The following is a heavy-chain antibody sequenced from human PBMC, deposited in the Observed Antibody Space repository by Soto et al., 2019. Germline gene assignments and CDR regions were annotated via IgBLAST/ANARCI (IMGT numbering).Heavy chain of an antibody. D-gene: IGHD3-10*01. Sequence: ASVKVSCKASGYTFTSYDINWVRQATGQGLEWMGWMNPNSGNTGYAQKFQGRVTMTRNNSISTAYMELSSLRSEDKAVYYCGRDAVRGVINWFDPWGQGTLVTVSS. CDR2: MNPNSGNT. V-gene: IGHV1-8*01. J-gene: IGHJ5*02. CDR3: GRDAVRGVINWFDP. CDR1: GYTFTSYD.